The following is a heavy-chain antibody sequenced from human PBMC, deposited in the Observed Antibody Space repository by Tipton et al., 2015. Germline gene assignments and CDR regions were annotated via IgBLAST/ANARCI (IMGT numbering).Heavy chain of an antibody. D-gene: IGHD3-9*01. CDR3: ACHDYDLLTRDYQTVDY. V-gene: IGHV4-39*07. Sequence: GLVKPSETLSLTCSVSGDSVSSSSHYWGWIRQPPGKGLEWIGAISHSGKTYSNPSLKSRVTISADTSKNQFSLRLTSVTAADTAVYYCACHDYDLLTRDYQTVDYWGQGTRVTVSS. J-gene: IGHJ4*02. CDR2: ISHSGKT. CDR1: GDSVSSSSHY.